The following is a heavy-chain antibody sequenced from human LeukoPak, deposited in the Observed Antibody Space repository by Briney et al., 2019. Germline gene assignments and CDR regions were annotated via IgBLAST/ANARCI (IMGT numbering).Heavy chain of an antibody. Sequence: PGGSLRLSCAASGFTFSSYSMNWVRQAPGKGLEWVSSISSSSSYIYYADSVKGRFTISRDNAKNSLYLQMNSLRAEDTAVYYCARDLVPAAIRGAFDIWGQGTMVTVSS. CDR1: GFTFSSYS. CDR3: ARDLVPAAIRGAFDI. J-gene: IGHJ3*02. D-gene: IGHD2-2*02. V-gene: IGHV3-21*01. CDR2: ISSSSSYI.